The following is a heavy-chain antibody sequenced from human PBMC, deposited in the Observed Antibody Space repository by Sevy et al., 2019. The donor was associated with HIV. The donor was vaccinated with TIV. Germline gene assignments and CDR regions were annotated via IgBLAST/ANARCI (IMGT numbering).Heavy chain of an antibody. Sequence: GGSLRLSCEASGFTVSGNYMAWVRLAPGKGLEWVSLIYSGGSTYYADSVKDRFTISRDNFKNTLYLHMSSLRAEDTAVYYCARGKSGYDYALNYWGQGTLVTVSS. J-gene: IGHJ4*02. V-gene: IGHV3-66*01. CDR3: ARGKSGYDYALNY. D-gene: IGHD5-18*01. CDR1: GFTVSGNY. CDR2: IYSGGST.